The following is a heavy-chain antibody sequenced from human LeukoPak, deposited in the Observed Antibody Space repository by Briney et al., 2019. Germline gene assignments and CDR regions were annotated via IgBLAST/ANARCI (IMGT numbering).Heavy chain of an antibody. CDR3: ARDPHGRNWFDP. J-gene: IGHJ5*02. D-gene: IGHD5-24*01. Sequence: SETLSLTCAAYGGSFSGYYWSWIRQPPGKGLEWIGEINHSGSTNYNPSLKSRVTISVDTSKNQFSLKLSSVTAADTAVYYCARDPHGRNWFDPWGQGTLVTVSS. V-gene: IGHV4-34*01. CDR2: INHSGST. CDR1: GGSFSGYY.